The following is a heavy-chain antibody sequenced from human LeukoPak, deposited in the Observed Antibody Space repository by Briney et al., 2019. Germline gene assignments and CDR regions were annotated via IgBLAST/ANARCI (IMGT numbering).Heavy chain of an antibody. CDR2: ITPLFGTA. Sequence: ASVKVSCKASGGTFSKYTISWVRQRPGQGLEWMGGITPLFGTANYAQKFQGRVTITADESASTAYMELSSLRSEDTAVYYCTRTMGYRPVAGLKEKWFDPWGQGTLVTVSS. CDR3: TRTMGYRPVAGLKEKWFDP. J-gene: IGHJ5*02. CDR1: GGTFSKYT. D-gene: IGHD6-19*01. V-gene: IGHV1-69*13.